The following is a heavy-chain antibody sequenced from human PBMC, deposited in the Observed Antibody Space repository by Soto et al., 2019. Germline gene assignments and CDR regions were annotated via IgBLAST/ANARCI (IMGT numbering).Heavy chain of an antibody. Sequence: GGSLRLSCAASGFTVSSKYMSWVRQAPGKGLEWVSLIQSGGPTYYADSVKGRFTISRDTSENTLHLQMDSLRAEDTAVYYCARDDVLFDGGRCYGVPLDVWCKGITVTVS. D-gene: IGHD2-15*01. CDR2: IQSGGPT. CDR3: ARDDVLFDGGRCYGVPLDV. J-gene: IGHJ6*03. V-gene: IGHV3-66*01. CDR1: GFTVSSKY.